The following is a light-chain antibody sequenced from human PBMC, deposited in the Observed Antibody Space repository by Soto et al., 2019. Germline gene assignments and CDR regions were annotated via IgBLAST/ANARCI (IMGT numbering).Light chain of an antibody. J-gene: IGLJ1*01. CDR1: SSNIGNNY. Sequence: QSVLTQPPSVSAAPGQKVTISCSGSSSNIGNNYVSWYQQLPGTAPKLLIYDNNKRPPGIPDRFSGSKSGTSATLGITGLQTGDGADYYCGTCDSSQSAYVFGNGTKLTVL. CDR3: GTCDSSQSAYV. CDR2: DNN. V-gene: IGLV1-51*01.